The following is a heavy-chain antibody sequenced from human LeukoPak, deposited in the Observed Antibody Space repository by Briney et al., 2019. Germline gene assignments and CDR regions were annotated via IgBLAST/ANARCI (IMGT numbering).Heavy chain of an antibody. V-gene: IGHV3-23*01. CDR1: GFPFTSA. Sequence: GGSLRLSCAASGFPFTSAMRWVRQAPGKGLEWVSSITGSGNEAFYSDAVKGRFTIFRDNSKNTLYLQMNSLRAEDTAVYYCAKGVSQPKYYFEYWGRGTLVTVSS. D-gene: IGHD2-2*01. J-gene: IGHJ4*02. CDR3: AKGVSQPKYYFEY. CDR2: ITGSGNEA.